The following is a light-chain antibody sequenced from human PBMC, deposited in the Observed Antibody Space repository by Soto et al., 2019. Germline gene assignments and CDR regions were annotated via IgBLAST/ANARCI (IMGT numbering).Light chain of an antibody. CDR1: QSVSSTY. V-gene: IGKV3-20*01. Sequence: DMVLTQSPGTLSLSPGERATLSCRASQSVSSTYLSWYQQRPGQAPRLLIFAASTRATGIPDRFSGSVSGTDFTLTTSRLEPEESAVYSCEQYGSSGYTFGQGTKVDIK. CDR3: EQYGSSGYT. J-gene: IGKJ2*01. CDR2: AAS.